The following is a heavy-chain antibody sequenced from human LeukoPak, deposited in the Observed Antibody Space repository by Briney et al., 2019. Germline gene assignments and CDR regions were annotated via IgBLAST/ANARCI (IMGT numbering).Heavy chain of an antibody. Sequence: SETLSLTCTVSGYSISISYYWGWIRQPPGKGLEWIGSIYHSGSIYYNPSLKSRVAISIDTSKNQFSLKLSSVTAADTAVYYCARDHYYGSGSYLPFDYWGQGTLVTVSS. CDR1: GYSISISYY. CDR3: ARDHYYGSGSYLPFDY. CDR2: IYHSGSI. D-gene: IGHD3-10*01. J-gene: IGHJ4*02. V-gene: IGHV4-38-2*02.